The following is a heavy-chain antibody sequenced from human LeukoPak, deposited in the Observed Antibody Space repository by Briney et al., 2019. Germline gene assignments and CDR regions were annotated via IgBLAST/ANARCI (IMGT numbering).Heavy chain of an antibody. J-gene: IGHJ4*02. D-gene: IGHD3-10*01. Sequence: SETLSLTCTVSGGSISSSSYYWGWIRQPPGKGLEWIGSIYYSGSTYYNPSLKSRVTISVDTSKNQFSLKLSSVTAADTAVYYCARDHTGFDYRGQGTLVTVSS. CDR2: IYYSGST. CDR3: ARDHTGFDY. CDR1: GGSISSSSYY. V-gene: IGHV4-39*07.